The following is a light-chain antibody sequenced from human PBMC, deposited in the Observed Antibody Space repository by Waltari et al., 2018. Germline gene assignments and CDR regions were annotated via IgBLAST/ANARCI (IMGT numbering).Light chain of an antibody. J-gene: IGKJ2*01. CDR1: QSVSGY. V-gene: IGKV3-11*01. CDR3: QHRISWPYT. Sequence: EIVLTQSPATLSLSPGERATLSCRASQSVSGYLAWYQQRPGQAPRLLIYDANHRATGIPTRFSGSGSGTDFTLTISILEPEDFVVYYCQHRISWPYTFGQGTKLQI. CDR2: DAN.